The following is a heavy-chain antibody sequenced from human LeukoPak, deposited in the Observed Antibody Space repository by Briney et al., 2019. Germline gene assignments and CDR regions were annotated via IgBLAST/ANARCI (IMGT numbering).Heavy chain of an antibody. J-gene: IGHJ4*02. CDR3: ARRAYFDY. CDR1: GFTFSSYC. V-gene: IGHV3-74*01. CDR2: IISSGSST. Sequence: GGSLRLSCAASGFTFSSYCMHWVRQAPGKELVWVSCIISSGSSTCYADSVKGRFTISRDNAKNTLYLQMNSLRAEDTAVYYCARRAYFDYWGQGTLVTVSS.